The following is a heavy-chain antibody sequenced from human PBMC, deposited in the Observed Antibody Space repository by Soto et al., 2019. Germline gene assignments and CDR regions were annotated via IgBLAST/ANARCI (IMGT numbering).Heavy chain of an antibody. Sequence: ASVKVSCKASGYTFTSYGISWVRQAPGQGLEWMGWISAYNGNTNYAQKLQGRVTMTTDTSTSTAYMELRSLRSDDTAVYYCAGDHGSTTVTGVKRGYQGMDVWGQGTTVTASS. V-gene: IGHV1-18*04. D-gene: IGHD3-10*01. J-gene: IGHJ6*02. CDR1: GYTFTSYG. CDR2: ISAYNGNT. CDR3: AGDHGSTTVTGVKRGYQGMDV.